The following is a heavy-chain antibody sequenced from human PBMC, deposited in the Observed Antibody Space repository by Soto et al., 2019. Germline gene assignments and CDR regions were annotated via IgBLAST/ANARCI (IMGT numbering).Heavy chain of an antibody. V-gene: IGHV1-18*01. D-gene: IGHD2-2*01. CDR1: GYTFTSYG. J-gene: IGHJ6*02. CDR2: ISAYNGNT. Sequence: QVQLVQSGAEVKKPGASVKVSCKASGYTFTSYGISWVRQAPGQGLEWMGWISAYNGNTNYAQKLQGRVTMTTDTSTSTAYMELRRLRSDDTAVYYCSREGVVPAARDPYYYYGIDVWGQGTTVTVSS. CDR3: SREGVVPAARDPYYYYGIDV.